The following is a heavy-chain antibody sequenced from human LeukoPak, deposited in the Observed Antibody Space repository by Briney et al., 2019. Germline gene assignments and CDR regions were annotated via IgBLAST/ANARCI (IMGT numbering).Heavy chain of an antibody. Sequence: GGSLRLSCAASGFIFKDYWMIWVRQAPGKGLEWVANIKQDGSKKSYVDSVKGRFTISRDNAKNSLYLQMNSLRAEDTAIYYCTRVGYIDEGIDYWGQGTLVTASS. CDR3: TRVGYIDEGIDY. D-gene: IGHD5-24*01. CDR2: IKQDGSKK. CDR1: GFIFKDYW. V-gene: IGHV3-7*04. J-gene: IGHJ4*02.